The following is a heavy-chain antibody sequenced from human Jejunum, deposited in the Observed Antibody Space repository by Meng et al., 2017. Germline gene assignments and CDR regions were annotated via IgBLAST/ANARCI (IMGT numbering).Heavy chain of an antibody. V-gene: IGHV1-69*10. CDR1: GGTFKGLA. D-gene: IGHD1-26*01. Sequence: SVKVSCKASGGTFKGLALSWVRQAPGQGLEWMGGFIPIAGKASYAQNFQDRVTITADRSTSTVYMELSSLRSENTGVYYCAKGSGSYYFSSATSYYYHLDVWGQGTTVTVSS. J-gene: IGHJ6*02. CDR3: AKGSGSYYFSSATSYYYHLDV. CDR2: FIPIAGKA.